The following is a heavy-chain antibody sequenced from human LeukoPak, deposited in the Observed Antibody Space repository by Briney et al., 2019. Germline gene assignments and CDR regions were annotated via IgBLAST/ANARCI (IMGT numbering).Heavy chain of an antibody. CDR1: GYTFTRHD. CDR3: AREAAAGVYFEY. J-gene: IGHJ4*02. V-gene: IGHV1-18*01. D-gene: IGHD6-13*01. CDR2: ISAYNGNI. Sequence: ASVKVSCKASGYTFTRHDISWVRQAPGQGREWMGWISAYNGNINYAHHLQGRVTMTTDTSTTTAYMELRSLRSDDTAVYYCAREAAAGVYFEYWGQGTLVTVSS.